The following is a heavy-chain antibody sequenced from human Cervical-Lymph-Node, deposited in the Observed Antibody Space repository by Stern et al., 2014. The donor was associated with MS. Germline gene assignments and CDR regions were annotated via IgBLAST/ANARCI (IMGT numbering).Heavy chain of an antibody. CDR2: ISAYNGNT. CDR3: ARPYSSGWHFDY. J-gene: IGHJ4*02. Sequence: QDQLVQSGAEVKRPGASVKVSCKASGYTFTSYGISWVRQAPGQGLEWMGWISAYNGNTNYAQNLQGRVTMTTDTSTTTAYMELRNLGSDDTAVYYCARPYSSGWHFDYWGQGTLVTVPS. D-gene: IGHD6-19*01. V-gene: IGHV1-18*01. CDR1: GYTFTSYG.